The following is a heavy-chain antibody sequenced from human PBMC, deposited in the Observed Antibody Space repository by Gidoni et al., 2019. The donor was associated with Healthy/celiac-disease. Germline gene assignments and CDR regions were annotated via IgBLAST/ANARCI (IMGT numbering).Heavy chain of an antibody. D-gene: IGHD3-22*01. CDR3: ARPRGGYDSSGYYKYYFDY. V-gene: IGHV3-33*01. Sequence: QVQLVASGGGVVQPGRSLRLSCAASGFTLSSHGMHWVRQAPGKGREWVAVIWYDGSNKYYADSVKGRFTISRDNSKNTLYLQMNSLRAEDTAVYYCARPRGGYDSSGYYKYYFDYWGQGTLVTVSS. J-gene: IGHJ4*02. CDR1: GFTLSSHG. CDR2: IWYDGSNK.